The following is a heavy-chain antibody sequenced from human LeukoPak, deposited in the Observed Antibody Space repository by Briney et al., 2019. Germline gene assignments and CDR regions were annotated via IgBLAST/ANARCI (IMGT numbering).Heavy chain of an antibody. CDR1: GGSFSGYY. CDR3: ARAASTGTVDY. CDR2: INQDGSET. Sequence: ETLSLTCAVYGGSFSGYYWSWVRQAPGKALEWVANINQDGSETYYVDSVEGRFTISRDNTKNSLYLQMNSLRAEDTALYYCARAASTGTVDYWGQGTLVTVSS. J-gene: IGHJ4*02. D-gene: IGHD6-13*01. V-gene: IGHV3-7*01.